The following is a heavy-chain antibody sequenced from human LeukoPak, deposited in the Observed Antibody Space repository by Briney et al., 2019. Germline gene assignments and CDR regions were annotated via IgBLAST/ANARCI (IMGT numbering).Heavy chain of an antibody. J-gene: IGHJ4*02. Sequence: PGGSLRLSCAASGFTFSINPMGWVRQAPGEGLEWVSGINDDGGSTYYADSVRGRFTISRDNSKDTLYLQMNSLRAEDTAVYYCARLGHCTNGICYSPDFDYWGQGTLVTVSS. CDR1: GFTFSINP. CDR2: INDDGGST. D-gene: IGHD2-8*01. CDR3: ARLGHCTNGICYSPDFDY. V-gene: IGHV3-23*01.